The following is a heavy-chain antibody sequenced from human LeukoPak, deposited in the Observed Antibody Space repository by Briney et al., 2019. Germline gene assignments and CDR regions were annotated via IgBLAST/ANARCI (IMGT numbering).Heavy chain of an antibody. J-gene: IGHJ5*02. V-gene: IGHV4-30-4*01. CDR1: GGSVNSGHYF. Sequence: NSSETLSHTCTVSGGSVNSGHYFWSWIRQPPGKGLEWIGYIYYSGSTYYNPSLKSRVTISVDTSKNQFSLKLSSVTAADTAVYYCARASFSSSWRNNWFDPWGQGTLVTVSS. CDR2: IYYSGST. CDR3: ARASFSSSWRNNWFDP. D-gene: IGHD6-13*01.